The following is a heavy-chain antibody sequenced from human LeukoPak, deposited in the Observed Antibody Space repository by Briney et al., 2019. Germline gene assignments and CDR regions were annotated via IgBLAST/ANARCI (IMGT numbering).Heavy chain of an antibody. Sequence: PSETLSLTWAFSGYSISNGYCWGLVRPPPRKGLEWIGLMHYSGSTYYNPSLKSRVTISRDTSKNQFSLNLNSVTAADTAVYYCAREGVTTDYWGQGTLVTVSS. D-gene: IGHD2-21*02. CDR3: AREGVTTDY. CDR1: GYSISNGYC. V-gene: IGHV4-38-2*02. CDR2: MHYSGST. J-gene: IGHJ4*02.